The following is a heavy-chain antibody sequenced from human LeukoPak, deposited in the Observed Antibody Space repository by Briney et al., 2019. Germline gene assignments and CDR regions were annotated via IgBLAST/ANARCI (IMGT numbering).Heavy chain of an antibody. J-gene: IGHJ3*02. Sequence: PGGSLRLSCAASGFTFSDYYMNWIRQAPGKGLEWVSYISSSVSTIYYADSVKGRFTISRDNAKNSLYLQMNSLRAEDTAVYYCARDGELRYFDWSHTGADAFDIWGQGTMVTVSS. CDR1: GFTFSDYY. V-gene: IGHV3-11*04. D-gene: IGHD3-9*01. CDR2: ISSSVSTI. CDR3: ARDGELRYFDWSHTGADAFDI.